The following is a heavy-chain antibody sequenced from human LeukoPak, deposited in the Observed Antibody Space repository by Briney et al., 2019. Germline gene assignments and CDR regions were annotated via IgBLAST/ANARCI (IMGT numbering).Heavy chain of an antibody. D-gene: IGHD4-17*01. CDR2: IYYSGST. J-gene: IGHJ5*02. Sequence: SETLSLTCTVSGGSISSYYWSWIRQPPGKGLEWIGYIYYSGSTNYNPSLKSRVTVSVDTSKNQFSLKLSSVTAADTAVYYCARAPYYGDSSNWFDPWGQGTLVTVSS. V-gene: IGHV4-59*01. CDR1: GGSISSYY. CDR3: ARAPYYGDSSNWFDP.